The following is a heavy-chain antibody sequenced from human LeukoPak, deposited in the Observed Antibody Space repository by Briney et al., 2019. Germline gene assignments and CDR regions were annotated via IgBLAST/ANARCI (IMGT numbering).Heavy chain of an antibody. Sequence: SETLSLTCTVSGGSISSYYWSWIPQPPGKGLEWIGYLYYSGSTNYNPSLKSRVTISVDTSKNQFSLKLSSVTAADTAVYYCARLPSPHCSSTSCSDYWGQGTLVTVSS. J-gene: IGHJ4*02. CDR3: ARLPSPHCSSTSCSDY. CDR1: GGSISSYY. CDR2: LYYSGST. D-gene: IGHD2-2*01. V-gene: IGHV4-59*08.